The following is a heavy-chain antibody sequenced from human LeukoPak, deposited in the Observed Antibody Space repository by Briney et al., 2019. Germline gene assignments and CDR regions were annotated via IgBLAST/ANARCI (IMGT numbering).Heavy chain of an antibody. CDR1: GFTFSDFD. Sequence: PGGSLRLSCAASGFTFSDFDMHWVRQATGKGLEWVSAIDTSGDTYYPGSVKGRFTISRDNAKNSLFLQMRSLRAGDTAVYYCARAPQTYGSGSQYYYSGMDVWGQGTTVTVSS. D-gene: IGHD3-10*01. CDR2: IDTSGDT. V-gene: IGHV3-13*04. CDR3: ARAPQTYGSGSQYYYSGMDV. J-gene: IGHJ6*02.